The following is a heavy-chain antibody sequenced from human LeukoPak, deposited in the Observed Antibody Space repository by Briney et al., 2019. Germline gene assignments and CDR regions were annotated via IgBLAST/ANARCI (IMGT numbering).Heavy chain of an antibody. CDR1: GGSFSGYY. CDR3: ARGSHIVVVAAFYY. CDR2: INHSGST. Sequence: SETLSLTCAVYGGSFSGYYWSWIRQPPGKGLEWIGEINHSGSTNYNPSLKSRVTISVDTSKNQFSLKLSSVTAADTAVYYCARGSHIVVVAAFYYWGQGILVTVSS. J-gene: IGHJ4*02. V-gene: IGHV4-34*01. D-gene: IGHD2-21*02.